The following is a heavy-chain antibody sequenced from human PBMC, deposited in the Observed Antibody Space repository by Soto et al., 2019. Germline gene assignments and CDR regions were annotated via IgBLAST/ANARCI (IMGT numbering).Heavy chain of an antibody. CDR3: ARQRRGGYWFAP. J-gene: IGHJ5*02. Sequence: TLSLTCSVSGGSINSDVHYWTWIRQPPGKGLEWIGSIYYSGTTNYNPSLKSRITVSIDTSKNQFSLNLNSVTAADTALYDCARQRRGGYWFAPWGQGTPVTVSS. CDR2: IYYSGTT. V-gene: IGHV4-30-4*01. CDR1: GGSINSDVHY.